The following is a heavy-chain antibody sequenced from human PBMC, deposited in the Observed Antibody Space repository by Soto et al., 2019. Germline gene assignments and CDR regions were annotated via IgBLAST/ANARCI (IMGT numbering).Heavy chain of an antibody. Sequence: GGSLRLSCAASGFTFSSYWMRWVRQAPGKGLVWVSRINSDGSSTSYADSVKGRFTISRDNAKNTLYLQMNSLRAEDTAVYYCVSVHQLPLDYWGQGTLVTVSS. CDR1: GFTFSSYW. CDR2: INSDGSST. CDR3: VSVHQLPLDY. D-gene: IGHD2-2*01. J-gene: IGHJ4*02. V-gene: IGHV3-74*01.